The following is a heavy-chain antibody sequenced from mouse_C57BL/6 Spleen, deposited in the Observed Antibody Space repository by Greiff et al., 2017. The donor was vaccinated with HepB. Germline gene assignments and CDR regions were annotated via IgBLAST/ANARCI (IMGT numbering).Heavy chain of an antibody. CDR2: IYPGDGDT. CDR1: GYAFSSYW. V-gene: IGHV1-80*01. J-gene: IGHJ2*01. Sequence: VQLQQSGAELVKPGASVKISCKASGYAFSSYWMNWVKQRPGKGLEWIGQIYPGDGDTNYNGKFKGKATLTADKSSSTAYMQLSSLTSEDSAVYFWASHYGSSYEGYVDYWGQGTTLTVSS. CDR3: ASHYGSSYEGYVDY. D-gene: IGHD1-1*01.